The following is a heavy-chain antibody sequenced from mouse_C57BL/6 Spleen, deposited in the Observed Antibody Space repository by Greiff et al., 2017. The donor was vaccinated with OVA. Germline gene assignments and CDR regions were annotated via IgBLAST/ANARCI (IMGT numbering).Heavy chain of an antibody. CDR1: GYTFTDYY. Sequence: QVQLQQSGAELVRPGASVKLSCKASGYTFTDYYINWVKQRPGQGLEWIARIYPGSGNTYYNEKFKGKATLTAEKSSSTAYMQRSSLTSEDSAVYFCASRGLRRPYYAMDYWGQGTSVTVSS. CDR3: ASRGLRRPYYAMDY. J-gene: IGHJ4*01. CDR2: IYPGSGNT. V-gene: IGHV1-76*01. D-gene: IGHD2-2*01.